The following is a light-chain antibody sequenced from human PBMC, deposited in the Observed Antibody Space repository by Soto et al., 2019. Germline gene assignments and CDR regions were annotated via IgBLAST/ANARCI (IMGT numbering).Light chain of an antibody. V-gene: IGLV2-14*01. CDR3: SSYTSSSTLV. CDR1: SSDVGGYNY. Sequence: QSALAQPASVSGSPGQSITISCTGTSSDVGGYNYVSWYQQHPGKAPKLMIYDVSNRPSGDSNRFSGSKSGNTASLTISGLRAEDEADYYCSSYTSSSTLVFGTGTKVTVL. J-gene: IGLJ1*01. CDR2: DVS.